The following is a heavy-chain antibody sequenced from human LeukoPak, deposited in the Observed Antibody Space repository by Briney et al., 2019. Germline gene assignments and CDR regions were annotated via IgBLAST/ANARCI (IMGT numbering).Heavy chain of an antibody. CDR1: GFTFSSYS. CDR3: AREMEYYDILTGYYVFGGFDP. CDR2: IYSGGST. D-gene: IGHD3-9*01. Sequence: GGSLRLSCAASGFTFSSYSMNWVRQAPGKGLEWVSVIYSGGSTYYADSVKGRFTISRDNSKNTLYLQMNSLRAEDTAVYYCAREMEYYDILTGYYVFGGFDPWGQGTLVTVSS. J-gene: IGHJ5*02. V-gene: IGHV3-53*01.